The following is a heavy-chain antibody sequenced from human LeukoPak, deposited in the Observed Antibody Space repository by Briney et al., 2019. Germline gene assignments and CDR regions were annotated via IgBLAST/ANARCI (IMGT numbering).Heavy chain of an antibody. J-gene: IGHJ4*02. CDR1: GGSISTYY. CDR3: ARDRDYDSANFDY. D-gene: IGHD3-22*01. CDR2: ISSSGSNI. V-gene: IGHV3-48*03. Sequence: LSLTCTVSGGSISTYYWNWVRQAPGKGLEWVSYISSSGSNIDYADSVKGRFTISRDNAKNSLYLQMSSLRAEDTAVYYCARDRDYDSANFDYWGQGTLVTVSS.